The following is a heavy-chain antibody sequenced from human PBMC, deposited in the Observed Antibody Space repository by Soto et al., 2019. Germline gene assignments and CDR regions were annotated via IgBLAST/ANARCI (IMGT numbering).Heavy chain of an antibody. CDR1: GFTFSSYS. Sequence: PGGSLRLSSAASGFTFSSYSMNWVRQSPGKGLEWVSSISSSSSYIYYADSVKGRFTISRDNAKNSLYLQMNSLRAEDTAVYYCARDEHSSWTGGNWFDPWGQGTLVTVSS. V-gene: IGHV3-21*01. J-gene: IGHJ5*02. CDR2: ISSSSSYI. D-gene: IGHD6-13*01. CDR3: ARDEHSSWTGGNWFDP.